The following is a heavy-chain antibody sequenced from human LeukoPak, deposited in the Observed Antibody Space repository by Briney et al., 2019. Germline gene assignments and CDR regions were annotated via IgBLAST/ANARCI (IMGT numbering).Heavy chain of an antibody. Sequence: PGGSLRLSCAASGFTFSSYSMNCVRQAPGKGLEWVSSISGSSSYISSADSVKGRFTISRDNAKNSLYLQMNSLRAEDTAMYYCARDYTDYYDSRGYTYYFDYWGQGTLVTVSS. D-gene: IGHD3-22*01. CDR2: ISGSSSYI. J-gene: IGHJ4*02. CDR1: GFTFSSYS. V-gene: IGHV3-21*01. CDR3: ARDYTDYYDSRGYTYYFDY.